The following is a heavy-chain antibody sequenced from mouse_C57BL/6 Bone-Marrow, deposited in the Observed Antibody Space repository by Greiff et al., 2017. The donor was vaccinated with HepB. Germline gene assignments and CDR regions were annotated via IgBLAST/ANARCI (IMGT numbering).Heavy chain of an antibody. CDR2: INSDGGST. CDR3: ARNYYGSSYDAMDY. CDR1: EYEFPSHD. V-gene: IGHV5-2*01. J-gene: IGHJ4*01. D-gene: IGHD1-1*01. Sequence: EVKLMESGGGLVQPGESLKLSCESNEYEFPSHDMSWVRQTPEKRLELVAAINSDGGSTYYPDTMERRFIISRDNTKKTLYLQMSSLRSEDTALYYCARNYYGSSYDAMDYWGQGTSVTVSS.